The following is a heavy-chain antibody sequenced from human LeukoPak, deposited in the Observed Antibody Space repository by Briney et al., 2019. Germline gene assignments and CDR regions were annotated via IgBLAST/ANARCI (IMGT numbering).Heavy chain of an antibody. CDR3: ARGSSGWYSHLGY. Sequence: SETLSLTCTVSGGSISSYYWNWIRQPPGKGLEWIGYIYYSGSTNYNPSPKSRVTISLDTSKNQFPLKLSSVTAADTAVYYCARGSSGWYSHLGYWGRGTLVTVSS. D-gene: IGHD6-19*01. CDR1: GGSISSYY. J-gene: IGHJ4*02. CDR2: IYYSGST. V-gene: IGHV4-59*01.